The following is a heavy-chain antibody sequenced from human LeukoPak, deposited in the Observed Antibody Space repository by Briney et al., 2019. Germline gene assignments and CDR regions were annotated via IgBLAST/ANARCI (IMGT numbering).Heavy chain of an antibody. D-gene: IGHD3-10*01. Sequence: SETLSLTCSVSGDDISSSNWWTWVRQPPQKGMEWIGEVYHSGSTNYNPSLKSRIYMSVDKSQNRFSLRLSSLTAADTAVYFCARVSGSGLYFKSFDPWGQGTLVIVSS. J-gene: IGHJ5*01. CDR1: GDDISSSNW. CDR3: ARVSGSGLYFKSFDP. V-gene: IGHV4-4*02. CDR2: VYHSGST.